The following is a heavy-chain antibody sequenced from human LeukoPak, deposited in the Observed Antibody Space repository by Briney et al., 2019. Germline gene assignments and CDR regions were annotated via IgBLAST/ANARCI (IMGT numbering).Heavy chain of an antibody. CDR1: GFTFSSYS. J-gene: IGHJ5*02. CDR3: ARDGWFGDYNWFDP. D-gene: IGHD3-10*01. Sequence: GESMRLSCAASGFTFSSYSMNWVRQAPGKGLEWVSYISSASNTIYYADSVKGRFTISRDNAKNSLNLQMNSLRVDETAMYYCARDGWFGDYNWFDPWGQGTLVTVSS. V-gene: IGHV3-48*01. CDR2: ISSASNTI.